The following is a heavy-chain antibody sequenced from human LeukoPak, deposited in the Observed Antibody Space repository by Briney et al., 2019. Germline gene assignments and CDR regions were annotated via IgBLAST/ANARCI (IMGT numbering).Heavy chain of an antibody. D-gene: IGHD3-22*01. Sequence: GGSLRLSCGASGFTFSSYGMHWVRQAPGKGLEWVAFIRYDGSNKYYADSVKGRFTISRDNSKNTLYLQMNSLRAEDTAVYYCARDIYGYYYDSSGYYFDYWGQGTLVTVSS. CDR1: GFTFSSYG. V-gene: IGHV3-30*02. CDR2: IRYDGSNK. CDR3: ARDIYGYYYDSSGYYFDY. J-gene: IGHJ4*02.